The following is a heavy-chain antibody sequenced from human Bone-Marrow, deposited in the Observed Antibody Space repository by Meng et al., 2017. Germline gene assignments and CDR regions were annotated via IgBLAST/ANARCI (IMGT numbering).Heavy chain of an antibody. CDR3: TRDGYSDCSRTSCFDY. J-gene: IGHJ4*02. CDR2: INTKTGNP. CDR1: VYTLTSYA. V-gene: IGHV7-4-1*02. D-gene: IGHD2-2*01. Sequence: VRLVQSWSELRKPGASVKVSCKASVYTLTSYAINWLRPAPGQGLEWMGWINTKTGNPTYAQGFTGRLVFSLDTSVSTAYLQISGLKADDTAVYYCTRDGYSDCSRTSCFDYWGQGTLVTVSS.